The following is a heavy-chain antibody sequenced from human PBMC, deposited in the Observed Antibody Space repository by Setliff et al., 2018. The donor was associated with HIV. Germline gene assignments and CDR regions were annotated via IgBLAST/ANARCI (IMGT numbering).Heavy chain of an antibody. CDR3: ARVVDTSGGYWGSFYRYMDV. CDR2: ISYDGSEK. CDR1: GFTFSSYA. D-gene: IGHD3-10*01. Sequence: PGGSLRLSCAASGFTFSSYAMSWVRQAPGKGLEWVAVISYDGSEKYYVDSVKGRFTTSRDNTKNSLYLQMDSLRAEDTAVYYCARVVDTSGGYWGSFYRYMDVWGKGTTVTVSS. J-gene: IGHJ6*03. V-gene: IGHV3-30*07.